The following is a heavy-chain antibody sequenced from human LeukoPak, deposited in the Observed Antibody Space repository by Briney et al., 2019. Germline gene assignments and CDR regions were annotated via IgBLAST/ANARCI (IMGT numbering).Heavy chain of an antibody. Sequence: GGSLRLSCAASGFTFSNYWMSWVRQAPGKGLEWVANIEQDGSEKYYVDSVKGRFTISRDNAKNSLYLQINSLRAKDTAVYYCARRTAVLIFDYWGQGTLVTVSS. D-gene: IGHD4/OR15-4a*01. CDR3: ARRTAVLIFDY. CDR1: GFTFSNYW. CDR2: IEQDGSEK. J-gene: IGHJ4*02. V-gene: IGHV3-7*05.